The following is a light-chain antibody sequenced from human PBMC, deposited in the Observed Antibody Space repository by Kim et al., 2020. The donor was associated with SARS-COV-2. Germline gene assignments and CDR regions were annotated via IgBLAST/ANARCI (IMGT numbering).Light chain of an antibody. CDR2: DVS. Sequence: GQSITLSCTGTSSDVGGYNYVSWYQQHPGKAPKLMIYDVSNRPSGVSNRFSGSKSGNTASLTISGLQAEDEADYYCSSYTSSSTVVFGTGTKVTVL. V-gene: IGLV2-14*03. CDR1: SSDVGGYNY. CDR3: SSYTSSSTVV. J-gene: IGLJ1*01.